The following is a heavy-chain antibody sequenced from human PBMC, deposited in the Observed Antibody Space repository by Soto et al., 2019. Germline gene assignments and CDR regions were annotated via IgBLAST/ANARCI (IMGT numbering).Heavy chain of an antibody. V-gene: IGHV3-33*01. CDR1: GFTFSSYG. D-gene: IGHD5-12*01. CDR3: ARDPGDIVATAPDY. Sequence: GGSLRLSCAASGFTFSSYGMHWVRQAPGKGLEWVAVIWYDGSNKYYADSVKGRFTISRDNSKNTLYLQMNSLRAEDTAVYYCARDPGDIVATAPDYWGQGTLVTVSS. J-gene: IGHJ4*02. CDR2: IWYDGSNK.